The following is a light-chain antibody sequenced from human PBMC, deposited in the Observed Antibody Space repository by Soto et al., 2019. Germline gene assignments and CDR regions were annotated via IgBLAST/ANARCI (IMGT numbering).Light chain of an antibody. CDR3: SSFTSRFTFV. CDR2: EVT. J-gene: IGLJ1*01. CDR1: RSDVGAYNY. Sequence: QSALTQPASVSGSPGQSIAIYCTGTRSDVGAYNYVSWYQQHPGKAPKLMISEVTNRPSGVSDRFSGSKSGHTASLTISGLQAEDEADYYCSSFTSRFTFVFGTGTKLTVL. V-gene: IGLV2-14*01.